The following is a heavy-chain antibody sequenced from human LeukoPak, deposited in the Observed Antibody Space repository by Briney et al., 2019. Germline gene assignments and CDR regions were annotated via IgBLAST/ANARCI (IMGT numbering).Heavy chain of an antibody. D-gene: IGHD5-18*01. CDR3: ARDGVDTAMVDLFDY. CDR2: IKQDGSEK. CDR1: GFTFSSYW. V-gene: IGHV3-7*01. Sequence: GESLRLSCAASGFTFSSYWMSWVRQAPGKGLEWVANIKQDGSEKYYVDSVKGGFTISRDNAKNSLYLQMNRLRAEDTAVYYCARDGVDTAMVDLFDYWGQGTLVTVSS. J-gene: IGHJ4*02.